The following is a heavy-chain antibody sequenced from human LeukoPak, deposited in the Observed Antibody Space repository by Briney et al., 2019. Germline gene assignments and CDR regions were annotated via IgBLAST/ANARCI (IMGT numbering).Heavy chain of an antibody. J-gene: IGHJ4*02. CDR1: GVIFSRYS. Sequence: GGSLRLSCAASGVIFSRYSMNWVRQAAGGGLEWVLYISSSSRTIYYADSVKGRFTISRDNAKNSLYLQMNSLRDEDTAVYYCARYLPPGSSGWYLGYWGQGTLVTVSS. CDR2: ISSSSRTI. V-gene: IGHV3-48*02. D-gene: IGHD6-19*01. CDR3: ARYLPPGSSGWYLGY.